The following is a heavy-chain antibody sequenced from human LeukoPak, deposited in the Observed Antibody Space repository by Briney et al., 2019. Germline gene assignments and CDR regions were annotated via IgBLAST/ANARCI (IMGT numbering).Heavy chain of an antibody. CDR3: TRIETTVTGFDY. V-gene: IGHV3-73*01. CDR1: GFTFSGSA. J-gene: IGHJ4*02. D-gene: IGHD4-17*01. Sequence: GGSLRLSCAASGFTFSGSATHWVRQTSGKGLEWVGRIRSKTNSYATAYAASVKGRFTISRDDSKNTAYLQMNSLKTEDTAVYYCTRIETTVTGFDYWGQRTLVTVSS. CDR2: IRSKTNSYAT.